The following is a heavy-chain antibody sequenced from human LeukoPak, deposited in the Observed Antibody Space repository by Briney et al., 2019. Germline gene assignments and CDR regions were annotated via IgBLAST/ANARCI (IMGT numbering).Heavy chain of an antibody. CDR2: ISSSSSYI. D-gene: IGHD1-26*01. J-gene: IGHJ4*02. Sequence: PGGSLRLSCAASGFTFSSYAMSWVRQAPGKGLEWVSSISSSSSYIYYADSVKGRFTISRDNAKNSLYLQMNSLRAEDTAVYYCARDPLSGSSVGWGQGTLVTVSS. CDR3: ARDPLSGSSVG. CDR1: GFTFSSYA. V-gene: IGHV3-21*01.